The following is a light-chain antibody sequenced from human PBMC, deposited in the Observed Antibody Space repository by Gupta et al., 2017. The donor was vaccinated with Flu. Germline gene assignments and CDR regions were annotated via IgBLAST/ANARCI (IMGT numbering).Light chain of an antibody. CDR3: QQYSSVPET. V-gene: IGKV4-1*01. CDR1: QSFFYRSTNQNY. CDR2: WAS. J-gene: IGKJ1*01. Sequence: SLGERATINCKASQSFFYRSTNQNYLAWYQQKPGQPPRLLIYWASTRESGVPARFSGSGSGTXFTLTIXSLQAEDVAVYYCQQYSSVPETFGXGTKVEIK.